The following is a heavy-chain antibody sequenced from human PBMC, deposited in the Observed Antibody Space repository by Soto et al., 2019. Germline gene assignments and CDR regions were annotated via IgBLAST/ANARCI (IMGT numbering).Heavy chain of an antibody. Sequence: EVQLVESGGGLIQPGGSLRLSCAVSGFTVSNNYMSWVRQAPGKGLEGVSVIYSGGYTAYGDSVKGRFTISRDNSKNTLFLQRNSLGAPAPAVLYWAPRPGGGGYWGQGTLVTVSS. CDR2: IYSGGYT. CDR1: GFTVSNNY. J-gene: IGHJ4*02. V-gene: IGHV3-53*01. CDR3: APRPGGGGY. D-gene: IGHD3-10*01.